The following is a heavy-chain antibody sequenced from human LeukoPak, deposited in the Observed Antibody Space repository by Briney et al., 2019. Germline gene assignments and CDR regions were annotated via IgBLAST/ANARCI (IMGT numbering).Heavy chain of an antibody. CDR2: LYSSGSA. D-gene: IGHD4/OR15-4a*01. Sequence: GGSLRLSCAASGLSVSNNYMMWVRQAPGKGLECVSILYSSGSASYADSVKGRLIISRDNSENTLYLQMNSLSAADTAAYYCANLTFLYGWGRGTLVSVSS. V-gene: IGHV3-53*01. CDR1: GLSVSNNY. CDR3: ANLTFLYG. J-gene: IGHJ2*01.